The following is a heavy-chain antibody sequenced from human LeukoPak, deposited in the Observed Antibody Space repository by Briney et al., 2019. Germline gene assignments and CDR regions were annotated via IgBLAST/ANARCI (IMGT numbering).Heavy chain of an antibody. D-gene: IGHD3-10*01. V-gene: IGHV4-39*01. CDR1: GGSISSSSYY. CDR3: ARQIDGFGKFDYFDY. J-gene: IGHJ4*02. CDR2: IYYTGST. Sequence: PSETLSLTCTVSGGSISSSSYYWGWIRQPPGKGLEWIGCIYYTGSTYYNPSLKSRVTISVDTSKNQFSLKLSSVTAADTAVYYCARQIDGFGKFDYFDYWGQGTLVTVSS.